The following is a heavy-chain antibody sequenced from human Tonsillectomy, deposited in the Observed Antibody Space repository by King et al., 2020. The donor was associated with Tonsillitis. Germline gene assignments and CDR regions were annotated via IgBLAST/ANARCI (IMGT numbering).Heavy chain of an antibody. CDR2: IYYSGST. V-gene: IGHV4-39*01. D-gene: IGHD2-21*02. Sequence: YYWCWIRQPPGKWLEWIGSIYYSGSTYYNPSLKSRVTISVDTSKNQFPLNLSSVTAADTAVYYCARHVRSDFDYYYMDVWGKGTTVTVSS. CDR1: YY. CDR3: ARHVRSDFDYYYMDV. J-gene: IGHJ6*03.